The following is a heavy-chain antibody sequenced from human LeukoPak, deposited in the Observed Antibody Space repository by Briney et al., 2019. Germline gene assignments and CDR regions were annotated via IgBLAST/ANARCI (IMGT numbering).Heavy chain of an antibody. CDR2: IIPIFGTA. CDR1: GGTFSSYA. Sequence: SVKVSCKASGGTFSSYAISWVRQAPGQGLEWMGGIIPIFGTANYAQKFQGRVTITTDESTSTAYMELSSLRSEDTAVYYCALKGYCSSTSCYDVWGQGTMVTVSS. J-gene: IGHJ3*01. CDR3: ALKGYCSSTSCYDV. D-gene: IGHD2-2*01. V-gene: IGHV1-69*05.